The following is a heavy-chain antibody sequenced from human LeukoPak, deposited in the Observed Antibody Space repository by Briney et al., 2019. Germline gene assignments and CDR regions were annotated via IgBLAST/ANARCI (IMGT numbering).Heavy chain of an antibody. CDR1: GFTFSSYW. V-gene: IGHV3-74*01. Sequence: GGSLRLSCAASGFTFSSYWMHWVRQAPGKGLVWVSRINSDGSSTSYADSVKGRFTISRDNSKNTLYLQMNSLRAEDTAVYYCAGSSGWYRYYFDYWGQGTLVTVSS. D-gene: IGHD6-19*01. CDR3: AGSSGWYRYYFDY. J-gene: IGHJ4*02. CDR2: INSDGSST.